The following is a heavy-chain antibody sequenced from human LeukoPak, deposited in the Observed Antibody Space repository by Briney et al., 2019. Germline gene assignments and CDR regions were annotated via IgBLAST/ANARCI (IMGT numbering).Heavy chain of an antibody. J-gene: IGHJ4*02. Sequence: GGSLRLSCAASGLNVSANYMTWLRQAPGKGLEWVSLIYGAGAAYYAESVRGRFIISRDNSKNTLFLQMNSLRAEDTAVYYCVSSTGQQLIPYDYWGQGTHVAVSS. CDR1: GLNVSANY. CDR2: IYGAGAA. V-gene: IGHV3-66*02. CDR3: VSSTGQQLIPYDY. D-gene: IGHD6-13*01.